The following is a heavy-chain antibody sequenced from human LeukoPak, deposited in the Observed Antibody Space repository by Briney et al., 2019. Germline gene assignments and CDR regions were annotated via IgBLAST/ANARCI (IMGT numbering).Heavy chain of an antibody. V-gene: IGHV4-31*03. J-gene: IGHJ4*02. Sequence: SETLSLTCTVSGGSISSGGYYWSWILQHPGKGLEWIGYIYYSGSTYYNPSLKSRVTISVDTSKNQFSLKLSSVTAADTAVYYCARDGLTGAFDYWGQGTLVTVSS. CDR2: IYYSGST. CDR1: GGSISSGGYY. D-gene: IGHD1-20*01. CDR3: ARDGLTGAFDY.